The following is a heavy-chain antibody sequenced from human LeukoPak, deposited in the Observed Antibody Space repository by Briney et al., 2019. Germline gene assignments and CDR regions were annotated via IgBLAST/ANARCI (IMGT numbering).Heavy chain of an antibody. V-gene: IGHV3-7*03. Sequence: PGGSLRLSCAASGFTISSYWMSWVRQAPGKGLEWVANIKQDGSEKYYVDSVKGRFTISRDNAKNTLYLQMHNLRTDDTAVYFCARVGIALTSPFDYWGLGTLVAVSS. CDR3: ARVGIALTSPFDY. CDR1: GFTISSYW. CDR2: IKQDGSEK. D-gene: IGHD1-1*01. J-gene: IGHJ4*02.